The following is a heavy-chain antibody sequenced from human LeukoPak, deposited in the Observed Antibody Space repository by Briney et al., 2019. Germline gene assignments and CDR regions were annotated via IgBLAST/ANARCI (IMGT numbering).Heavy chain of an antibody. Sequence: GGSLRLSCAASGFTFSNHAMNWVRQAPGQGLEWVSSIDGRSTDIYYADSVKGRFTISRDNAKNSLYLQMHSLRAEETAVYYCARRVYYDSSGYDYWGQGTLVTVSS. D-gene: IGHD3-22*01. CDR1: GFTFSNHA. J-gene: IGHJ4*02. CDR2: IDGRSTDI. V-gene: IGHV3-21*01. CDR3: ARRVYYDSSGYDY.